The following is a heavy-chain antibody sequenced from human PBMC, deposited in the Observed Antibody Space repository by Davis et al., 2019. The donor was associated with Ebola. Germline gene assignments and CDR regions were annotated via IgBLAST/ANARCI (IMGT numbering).Heavy chain of an antibody. D-gene: IGHD6-6*01. Sequence: ASVKVSCKASGYTFTSYGISWVRQAPGQGLEWMGWISAYNGNTNYAQKLQGRVTMTTDTSTSTAYMELRSLRSDDTAVYYCARDSGIAARPRGDYYYYYGMDVWGQGTTVTVSS. J-gene: IGHJ6*02. CDR2: ISAYNGNT. CDR3: ARDSGIAARPRGDYYYYYGMDV. CDR1: GYTFTSYG. V-gene: IGHV1-18*01.